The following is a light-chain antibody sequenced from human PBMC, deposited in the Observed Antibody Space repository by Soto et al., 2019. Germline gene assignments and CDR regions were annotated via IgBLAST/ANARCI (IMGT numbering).Light chain of an antibody. Sequence: DIQLTPSPSFLSASVGDRVTITCRASQGISSYLAWYQQKPGKAPKLLIYAASTLQSGVPSRFSGSGSGTEFTLTISSLHPEDFATYYCQQLNSYPHTFGQGTKLEIK. CDR3: QQLNSYPHT. CDR1: QGISSY. J-gene: IGKJ2*01. V-gene: IGKV1-9*01. CDR2: AAS.